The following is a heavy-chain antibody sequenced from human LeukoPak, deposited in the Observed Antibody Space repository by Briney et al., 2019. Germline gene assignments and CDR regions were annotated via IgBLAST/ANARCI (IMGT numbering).Heavy chain of an antibody. CDR3: ARAGLVWFGELLDY. CDR1: GYSISSGYY. J-gene: IGHJ4*02. D-gene: IGHD3-10*01. Sequence: SETLSLTCTVSGYSISSGYYWGWIRQPPGKGLEWIGSIYHSGSTYYNPSLKSRVTISVDTSKNQFSLKLGSVTAADTAVYYCARAGLVWFGELLDYWGQGTLVTVSS. CDR2: IYHSGST. V-gene: IGHV4-38-2*02.